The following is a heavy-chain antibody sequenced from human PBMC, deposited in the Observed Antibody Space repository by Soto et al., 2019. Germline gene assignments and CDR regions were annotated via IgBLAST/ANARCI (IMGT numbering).Heavy chain of an antibody. CDR1: GYTFTGYY. V-gene: IGHV1-2*02. CDR2: INPNSGGT. CDR3: ARVRVGATYYYYGMDV. D-gene: IGHD1-26*01. J-gene: IGHJ6*02. Sequence: GAAVKVSFKASGYTFTGYYMHWVRQAPGQGLEWMGWINPNSGGTNYAQKFQGRVTMTRDTSISTAYMELSRLRSDDTAVYYCARVRVGATYYYYGMDVWGQGTTVTVSS.